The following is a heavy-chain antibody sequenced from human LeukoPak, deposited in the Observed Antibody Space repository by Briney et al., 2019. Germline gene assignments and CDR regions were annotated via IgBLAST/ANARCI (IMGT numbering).Heavy chain of an antibody. CDR1: GFTFSTHW. J-gene: IGHJ5*02. D-gene: IGHD5-12*01. CDR2: INQDGSEK. CDR3: ASGFRGYADWFDP. V-gene: IGHV3-7*02. Sequence: GGSLRLSCAASGFTFSTHWMSWVRQAPGKGLEWVAKINQDGSEKSYVESVQGRFTISRDNAKNSLWPQMNSLRGDDTAVYYCASGFRGYADWFDPWGQGTLVTVSS.